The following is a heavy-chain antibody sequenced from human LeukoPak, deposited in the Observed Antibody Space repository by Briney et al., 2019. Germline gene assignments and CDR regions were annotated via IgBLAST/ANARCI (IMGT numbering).Heavy chain of an antibody. D-gene: IGHD3-3*01. CDR2: IYHSGST. CDR1: GYSISSGYY. V-gene: IGHV4-38-2*02. J-gene: IGHJ4*02. CDR3: ASSRYWSGYTFDY. Sequence: SETLSLTCTVSGYSISSGYYWGWIRQPPGKGLEWIGSIYHSGSTYYNPSLKSRVTISVDTSKNQFSLKLSSVTAADTAVYYCASSRYWSGYTFDYWGQGTLVTVSS.